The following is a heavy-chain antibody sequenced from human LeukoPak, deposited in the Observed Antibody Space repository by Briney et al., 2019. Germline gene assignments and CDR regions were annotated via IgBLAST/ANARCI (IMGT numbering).Heavy chain of an antibody. Sequence: GGSVRLSCAASGFTFSSYSMNWVRQAPGQGLEWVSSISSSSRYIFYADSVKGRFTISRDNAKNTLYLQVNSLRAEDTAVYYCARDGRNGVTTERYYFDYWGQGTLVTVYS. J-gene: IGHJ4*02. CDR1: GFTFSSYS. V-gene: IGHV3-21*01. D-gene: IGHD4-17*01. CDR2: ISSSSRYI. CDR3: ARDGRNGVTTERYYFDY.